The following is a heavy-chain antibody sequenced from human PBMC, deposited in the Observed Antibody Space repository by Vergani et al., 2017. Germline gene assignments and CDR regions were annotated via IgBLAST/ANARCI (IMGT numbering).Heavy chain of an antibody. CDR2: INNDGHT. J-gene: IGHJ4*02. D-gene: IGHD3-10*01. V-gene: IGHV4-34*02. CDR1: GESFSSLY. CDR3: AVLPRVNLVWGEIVTKRTFDY. Sequence: QVQLQQWGAGVVKPSGTLSLTCAVFGESFSSLYWSWIRQPPGKGLEWIGEINNDGHTNYNPSLESRVTVSRDTAKNQFSLNLMSVTAADTAMYYCAVLPRVNLVWGEIVTKRTFDYWSQGSMVTVSS.